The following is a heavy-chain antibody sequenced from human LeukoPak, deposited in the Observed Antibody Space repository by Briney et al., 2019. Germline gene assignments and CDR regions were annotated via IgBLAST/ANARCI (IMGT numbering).Heavy chain of an antibody. Sequence: GRSLRLSCAASGFTFDDYAMHWVRQAPGKGPEWVSGISWNSGSIGYADSVKGRFTISRDNAKNTLYLQMNGLRAEDTAVYYCASAGYSSSWSQDLDAFDIWGQGTMVTVSS. CDR2: ISWNSGSI. D-gene: IGHD6-13*01. CDR3: ASAGYSSSWSQDLDAFDI. V-gene: IGHV3-9*01. J-gene: IGHJ3*02. CDR1: GFTFDDYA.